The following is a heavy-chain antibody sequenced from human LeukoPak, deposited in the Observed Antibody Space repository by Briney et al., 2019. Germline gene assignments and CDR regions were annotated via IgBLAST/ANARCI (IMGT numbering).Heavy chain of an antibody. D-gene: IGHD3-3*01. V-gene: IGHV3-11*01. CDR2: ISSSGSTI. Sequence: GGSLRLSCAASGFTFSDYYMSWIRQAPGKGLEWVSYISSSGSTIYYADSVKGRFTISRDNAKNSLYLQMNSLRAEDTAVYYCARDQGSGITIFGVARRVFDYWGQGTLVTASS. CDR1: GFTFSDYY. J-gene: IGHJ4*02. CDR3: ARDQGSGITIFGVARRVFDY.